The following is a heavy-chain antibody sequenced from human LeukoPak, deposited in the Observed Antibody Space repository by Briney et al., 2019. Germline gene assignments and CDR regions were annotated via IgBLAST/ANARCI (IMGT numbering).Heavy chain of an antibody. J-gene: IGHJ5*02. CDR3: ASNNDYYYGSGSPPGGHWFDP. CDR2: ISAYNGNT. D-gene: IGHD3-10*01. V-gene: IGHV1-18*01. Sequence: ASVKVSCKASDYTFTSYGISWVRQAPGQGLEWMGWISAYNGNTNYAQKLQGRVTMTTDTSTSTAYMELRSLRSDDTAVYYCASNNDYYYGSGSPPGGHWFDPWGQGTLVTVSS. CDR1: DYTFTSYG.